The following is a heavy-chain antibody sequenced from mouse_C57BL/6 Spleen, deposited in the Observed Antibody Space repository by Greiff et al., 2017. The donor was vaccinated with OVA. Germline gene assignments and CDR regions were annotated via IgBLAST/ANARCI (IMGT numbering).Heavy chain of an antibody. J-gene: IGHJ3*01. CDR3: ARCYYGSSYLAWFAY. Sequence: VQLKESGPVLVKPGASVKMSCKASGYTFTDYYMNWVKQSHGKSLEWIGVINPYNGGTSYNQKFKGKATLTVDKSSSTAYMELNSLTSEDSAVYYCARCYYGSSYLAWFAYWGQGTLVTVSA. V-gene: IGHV1-19*01. D-gene: IGHD1-1*01. CDR2: INPYNGGT. CDR1: GYTFTDYY.